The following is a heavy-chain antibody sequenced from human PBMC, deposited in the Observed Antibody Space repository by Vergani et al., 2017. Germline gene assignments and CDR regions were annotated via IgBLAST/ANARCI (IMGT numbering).Heavy chain of an antibody. CDR2: ISYDGTQK. CDR3: ATKSCGTPGCQIEYFRE. D-gene: IGHD1-1*01. Sequence: QVHLVESGGGVVQPGRSLRLSCVVSGFTLSYYGMHWVRQAPGKGLEWVAVISYDGTQKYYADSVKGRFTISRDNSKSTLYLQMNSLRTEDTAVYYCATKSCGTPGCQIEYFREWGQGTLVTVSS. J-gene: IGHJ1*01. V-gene: IGHV3-30*03. CDR1: GFTLSYYG.